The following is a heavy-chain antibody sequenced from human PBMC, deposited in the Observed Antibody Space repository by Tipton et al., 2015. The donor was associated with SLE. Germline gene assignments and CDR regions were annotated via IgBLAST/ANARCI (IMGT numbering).Heavy chain of an antibody. J-gene: IGHJ3*02. CDR1: GGSISSSSYY. Sequence: LSLTCTVSGGSISSSSYYWGWIRQPPGKGLEWVSRINTDGSGTSYADSVRGRFTISRDNAKSTLYLQMNSLRVDDTAVYYCAREQNWDERIWGQGTMVTVSA. CDR2: INTDGSGT. D-gene: IGHD1-1*01. CDR3: AREQNWDERI. V-gene: IGHV3-74*01.